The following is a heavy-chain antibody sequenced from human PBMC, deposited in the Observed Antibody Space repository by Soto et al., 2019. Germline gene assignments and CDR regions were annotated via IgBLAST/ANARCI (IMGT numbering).Heavy chain of an antibody. J-gene: IGHJ6*02. CDR2: ISYDGSNN. V-gene: IGHV3-30-3*01. CDR3: AREAVRVGYYYGMDV. D-gene: IGHD3-10*01. CDR1: GFTFSSYA. Sequence: PVGSLRLSCAASGFTFSSYAMHWVRQAPGKGLEWVAVISYDGSNNYYADSVKGRFTISRDNSKNTLYLQMNSLRAEDTAVYYCAREAVRVGYYYGMDVWGQGTTVTVSS.